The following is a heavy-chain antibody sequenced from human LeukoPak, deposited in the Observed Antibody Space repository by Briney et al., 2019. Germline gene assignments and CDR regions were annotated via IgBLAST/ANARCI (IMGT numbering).Heavy chain of an antibody. CDR1: GFTFSDYY. V-gene: IGHV3-11*04. J-gene: IGHJ4*02. CDR3: ARSHYDSSGYYFGY. CDR2: ISSSGSTI. Sequence: GGSLRLSCAASGFTFSDYYMSWIRQAPGKGLEWVSYISSSGSTIYYADSVKGRFTISRDNAKNSLYLQMNSLRAGDTAVYYCARSHYDSSGYYFGYWGQGTLVTVSS. D-gene: IGHD3-22*01.